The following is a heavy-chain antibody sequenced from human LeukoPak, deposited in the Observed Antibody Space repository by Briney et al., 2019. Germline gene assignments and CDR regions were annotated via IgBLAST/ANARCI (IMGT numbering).Heavy chain of an antibody. J-gene: IGHJ4*02. CDR3: TKERSLEIAVAGTVFDY. CDR1: GFTFSSYW. D-gene: IGHD6-19*01. Sequence: QPGGSLRLSCAASGFTFSSYWMGWVRQAPGKGLEWVANIKEDGSEKYYVDSVKGRFTISRDNSKNMIYLEMSSLKAEDTAVYYCTKERSLEIAVAGTVFDYWGQGTLVTVSS. CDR2: IKEDGSEK. V-gene: IGHV3-7*01.